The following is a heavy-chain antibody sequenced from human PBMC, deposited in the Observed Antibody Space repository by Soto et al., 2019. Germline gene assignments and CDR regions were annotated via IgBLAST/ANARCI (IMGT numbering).Heavy chain of an antibody. D-gene: IGHD3-10*01. CDR3: AHRRTYGWGSYSFGD. J-gene: IGHJ4*02. V-gene: IGHV2-5*02. CDR1: GFSLSTSGVG. Sequence: QITLKATGPTLVKPTQPLTLSCTFSGFSLSTSGVGVAWFRQPPGKALEWLALIYWDDDKRYSPSLKSRLTINKDSSKNQVVLTITNMHRVDTATYYCAHRRTYGWGSYSFGDWGPGALLTV. CDR2: IYWDDDK.